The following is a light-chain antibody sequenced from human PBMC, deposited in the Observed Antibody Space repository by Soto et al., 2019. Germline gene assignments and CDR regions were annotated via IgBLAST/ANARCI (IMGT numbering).Light chain of an antibody. Sequence: QSVLTQPPSVSGAPGQRVTISCTGSSSNIGAGYDVYWYQQLPGTAPKLLIYGNNNRPSGVPDRFSGSKSGTSASLAITGRQAEDEADYYCQSYDSSLSGSVFGGGTKLTVL. CDR1: SSNIGAGYD. J-gene: IGLJ2*01. V-gene: IGLV1-40*01. CDR3: QSYDSSLSGSV. CDR2: GNN.